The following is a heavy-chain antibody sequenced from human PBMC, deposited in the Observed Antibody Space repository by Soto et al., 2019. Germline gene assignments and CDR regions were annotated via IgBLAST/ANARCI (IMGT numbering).Heavy chain of an antibody. CDR1: GGTFSSYA. J-gene: IGHJ5*02. V-gene: IGHV1-69*06. CDR3: ASGYGGKSLSQNKNWFDP. Sequence: PSAKVSCKASGGTFSSYAISWVRQAPGHGLAWMVGIIPIFGTANYAQKFQGRVTITADKSTSTAYMELSSPRSEDTAVYYCASGYGGKSLSQNKNWFDPWGQGTLLTVSS. CDR2: IIPIFGTA. D-gene: IGHD2-15*01.